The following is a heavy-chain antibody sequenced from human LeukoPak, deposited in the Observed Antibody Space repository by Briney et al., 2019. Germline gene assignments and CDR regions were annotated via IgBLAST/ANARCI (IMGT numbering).Heavy chain of an antibody. D-gene: IGHD3-22*01. CDR3: ARDLHPYYYDSSGYLAY. J-gene: IGHJ4*02. CDR1: GYTFTGYY. CDR2: IDPNSGGT. V-gene: IGHV1-2*02. Sequence: ASVKVSCKVAGYTFTGYYMHWVRQAAGQGLEWMGGIDPNSGGTTYAQNFQGRLTMTRDTSISTAYIELSRLRSDDTAVYYGARDLHPYYYDSSGYLAYCGQATLVTASS.